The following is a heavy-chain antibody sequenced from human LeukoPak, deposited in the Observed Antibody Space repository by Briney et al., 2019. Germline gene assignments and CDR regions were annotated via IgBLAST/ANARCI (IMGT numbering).Heavy chain of an antibody. D-gene: IGHD2-21*01. V-gene: IGHV4-38-2*01. CDR2: IYHSGST. CDR3: ASSPSYSVSSFDY. CDR1: GYSISSGYY. Sequence: PSETLSLTCAVSGYSISSGYYWGWVRQPPGKGLEWIGSIYHSGSTYYNPSLKSRVTISVDTSKNQFSLKLSPVTAADTAVYYCASSPSYSVSSFDYWGQGTLVTVSS. J-gene: IGHJ4*02.